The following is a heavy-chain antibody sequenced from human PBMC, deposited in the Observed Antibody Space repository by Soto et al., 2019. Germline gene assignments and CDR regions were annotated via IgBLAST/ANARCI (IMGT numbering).Heavy chain of an antibody. CDR2: INHSGST. CDR1: GGSFSGYY. J-gene: IGHJ5*02. D-gene: IGHD3-10*01. Sequence: SETLSLTCAVYGGSFSGYYWSWIRQPPGKGLEWIGEINHSGSTNYNPSLKSRVTISVDTSKNQFPLKLSSVTAADTAVYYCARGNQYYYGSGSYYNNWFDPWGQGTLVTVSS. V-gene: IGHV4-34*01. CDR3: ARGNQYYYGSGSYYNNWFDP.